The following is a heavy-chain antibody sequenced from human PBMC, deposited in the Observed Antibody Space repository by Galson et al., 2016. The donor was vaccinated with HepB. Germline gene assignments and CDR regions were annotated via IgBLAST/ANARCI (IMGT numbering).Heavy chain of an antibody. V-gene: IGHV3-30*04. D-gene: IGHD1-26*01. Sequence: SLRHSCAASGFTFANYTMHWVRQAPGKGLEWVAVISYDGSNKYYADSVKVRFTISRDNSKNTLYQQMNSLRAEDTAVYYCAGEVWLEVGVFDCWGQGTLVTVSS. CDR2: ISYDGSNK. J-gene: IGHJ4*02. CDR1: GFTFANYT. CDR3: AGEVWLEVGVFDC.